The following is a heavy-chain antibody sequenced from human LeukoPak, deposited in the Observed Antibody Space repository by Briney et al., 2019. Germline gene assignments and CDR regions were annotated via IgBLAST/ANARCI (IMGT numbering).Heavy chain of an antibody. Sequence: GGSLRLSCAASGFTFSDYYMTWIRQAPGKGLEWVSYISSSGSTIYYADSVKGRFTISRDNAKNSLYLQMNSLRAEDTAVYYCARAGVWEPSTKDNYWGQGTLVTVSS. CDR2: ISSSGSTI. V-gene: IGHV3-11*01. CDR3: ARAGVWEPSTKDNY. J-gene: IGHJ4*02. CDR1: GFTFSDYY. D-gene: IGHD1-26*01.